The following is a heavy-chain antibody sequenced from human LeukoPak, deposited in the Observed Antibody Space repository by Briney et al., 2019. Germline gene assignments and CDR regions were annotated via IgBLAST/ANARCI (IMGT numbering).Heavy chain of an antibody. CDR1: GYSISSGYY. CDR3: ARDRAEQYSSSGDRWFDP. J-gene: IGHJ5*02. D-gene: IGHD6-13*01. Sequence: SETLSLTCTVSGYSISSGYYWGWIRQPPGKGLEWSGGIYHSGSTYYNPSLKSRVTISVDTSKNQFSLKLSSVTAADTAVYYCARDRAEQYSSSGDRWFDPWGQGTLVTVSS. CDR2: IYHSGST. V-gene: IGHV4-38-2*02.